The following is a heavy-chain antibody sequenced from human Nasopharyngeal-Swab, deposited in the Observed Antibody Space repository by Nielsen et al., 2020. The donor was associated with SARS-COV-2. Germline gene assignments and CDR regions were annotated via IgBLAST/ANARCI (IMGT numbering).Heavy chain of an antibody. CDR3: ARIDSSGPGGAYFDY. V-gene: IGHV1-46*01. Sequence: WVRQPPGRGLEWLGIIIPSGGSTSYAQKFQGRVTMTGDTSTTTVYMELSSLRSEDTAVYYCARIDSSGPGGAYFDYWGQGTLVTVSS. D-gene: IGHD3-22*01. J-gene: IGHJ4*02. CDR2: IIPSGGST.